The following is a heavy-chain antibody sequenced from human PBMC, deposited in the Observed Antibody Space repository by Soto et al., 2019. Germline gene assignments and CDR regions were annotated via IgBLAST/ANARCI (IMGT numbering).Heavy chain of an antibody. CDR2: ISGGGSTT. J-gene: IGHJ4*02. CDR1: GFTFNDYY. V-gene: IGHV3-11*01. Sequence: GGSLRLSCAVSGFTFNDYYMSWIRQAPGKGLEWISYISGGGSTTYHADSVRGRFTISRDNAKNSLFLQMNSLRAEDTAVYYCAREVRTSGWFRRLDSWGQGILVTVSS. CDR3: AREVRTSGWFRRLDS. D-gene: IGHD6-19*01.